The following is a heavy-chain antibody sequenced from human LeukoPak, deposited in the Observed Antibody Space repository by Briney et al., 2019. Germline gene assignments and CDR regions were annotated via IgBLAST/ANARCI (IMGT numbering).Heavy chain of an antibody. CDR1: GFTFSSYA. Sequence: GGSLRLSCAASGFTFSSYAMSWVRQAPGKWLEWVSAISGSGGSTYYADSVKGRFTISRDNSKNTLYLQMNSLRAEDTAVYYCAKDRGDGYNEYWGQGTLVTVSS. CDR3: AKDRGDGYNEY. J-gene: IGHJ4*02. CDR2: ISGSGGST. V-gene: IGHV3-23*01. D-gene: IGHD5-24*01.